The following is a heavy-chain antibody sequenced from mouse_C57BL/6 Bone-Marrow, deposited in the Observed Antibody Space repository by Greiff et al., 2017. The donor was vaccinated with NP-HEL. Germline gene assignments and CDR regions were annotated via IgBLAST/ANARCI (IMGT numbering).Heavy chain of an antibody. CDR2: IHPNSGST. CDR3: SHYYGSEDLYYYAMDY. J-gene: IGHJ4*01. CDR1: GYTFTSYW. V-gene: IGHV1-64*01. D-gene: IGHD1-1*01. Sequence: QVQLQQPGAELVKPGASVKLSCKASGYTFTSYWMHWVKQRPGQGLEWIGMIHPNSGSTNYNEKFKSKATLTVDKSSSTAYMQLSSLTSEDSAVYYCSHYYGSEDLYYYAMDYWGQGTSVTVSS.